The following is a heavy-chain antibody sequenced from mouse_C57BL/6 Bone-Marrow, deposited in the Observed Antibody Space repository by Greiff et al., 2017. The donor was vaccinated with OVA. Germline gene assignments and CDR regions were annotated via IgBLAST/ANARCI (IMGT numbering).Heavy chain of an antibody. Sequence: EVKVVESGGGLVKPGGSLKLSCAASGFTFSSYAMSWVRQTPEKRLEWVATISDGCSYTYYPDNVKGRFTISRDNAKNNLYLQMSHLKSEDTAMYYCARGGYSFPSCFAYWGQGTLVTVSA. CDR3: ARGGYSFPSCFAY. D-gene: IGHD2-12*01. J-gene: IGHJ3*01. CDR2: ISDGCSYT. V-gene: IGHV5-4*03. CDR1: GFTFSSYA.